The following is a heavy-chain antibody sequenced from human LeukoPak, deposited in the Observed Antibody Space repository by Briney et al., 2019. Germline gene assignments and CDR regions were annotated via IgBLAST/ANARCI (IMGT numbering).Heavy chain of an antibody. CDR3: ARDIPQLTYYGMDV. D-gene: IGHD2-2*01. Sequence: ASVKVSCKASGYTFTSYGISWVRQAPGQGHEWMGWISAYNGNTNYAQKLQGRVTMTTDTSTSTAYMELRSLRSDDTAVYYCARDIPQLTYYGMDVWGQGTTVTVSS. V-gene: IGHV1-18*01. CDR2: ISAYNGNT. CDR1: GYTFTSYG. J-gene: IGHJ6*02.